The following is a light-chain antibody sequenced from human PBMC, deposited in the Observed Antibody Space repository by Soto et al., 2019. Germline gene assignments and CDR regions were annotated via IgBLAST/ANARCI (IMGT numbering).Light chain of an antibody. Sequence: NFMLTQPHSLSESPGKTVTISCTRSSGDIASDYVQWYQQRPASAPTTVIYEDDQRPSGVPDRFSGSIDSSSNSASLTISGLKTEDEADYYGQSHDSNTYVVFGGGTKLTVL. CDR2: EDD. J-gene: IGLJ2*01. V-gene: IGLV6-57*04. CDR1: SGDIASDY. CDR3: QSHDSNTYVV.